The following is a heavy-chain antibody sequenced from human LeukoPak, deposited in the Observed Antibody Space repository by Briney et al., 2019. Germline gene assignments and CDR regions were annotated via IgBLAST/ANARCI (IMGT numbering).Heavy chain of an antibody. Sequence: GGSLRLSCAASGFTFSSYEMNWVRQAPGKGLEWDSYISSSGSTIYYADSVKGRFTISRDNAKNSLYLQMNSLRAEDTAVYYCASVGSSSWYGTNPVGYWGQGTLVTVSS. CDR3: ASVGSSSWYGTNPVGY. CDR2: ISSSGSTI. D-gene: IGHD6-13*01. CDR1: GFTFSSYE. J-gene: IGHJ4*02. V-gene: IGHV3-48*03.